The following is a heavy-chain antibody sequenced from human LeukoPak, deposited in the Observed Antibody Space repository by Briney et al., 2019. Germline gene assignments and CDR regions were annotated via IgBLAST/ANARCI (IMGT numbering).Heavy chain of an antibody. CDR3: ATERDSSWTFDS. V-gene: IGHV3-33*01. CDR1: GFSLSTYA. J-gene: IGHJ4*02. D-gene: IGHD6-13*01. Sequence: GMSLRLSCAASGFSLSTYAMHRVRQAPGKGLDWVAMIWSDGNKRHYADSVKGRFTISRDTSKNTLYLQMNSLRAEDTAVYYCATERDSSWTFDSWGQGTLVTVSS. CDR2: IWSDGNKR.